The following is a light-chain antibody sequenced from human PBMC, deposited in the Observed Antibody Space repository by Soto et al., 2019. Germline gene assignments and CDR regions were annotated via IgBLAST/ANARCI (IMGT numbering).Light chain of an antibody. CDR3: QQYGSSYT. Sequence: EIVLTQSPGTLSLSAGERATLSCRASQSVSSTYLAWYQQKPGQAPRLLIYGTSSRATGIPDRISGSGSGTDFTLTISRLEPEDFAVYFCQQYGSSYTFGQGTKLEIK. J-gene: IGKJ2*01. CDR1: QSVSSTY. CDR2: GTS. V-gene: IGKV3-20*01.